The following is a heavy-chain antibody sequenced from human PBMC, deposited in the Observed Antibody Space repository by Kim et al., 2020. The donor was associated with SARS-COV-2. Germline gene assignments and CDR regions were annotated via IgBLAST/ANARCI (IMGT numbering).Heavy chain of an antibody. Sequence: SAIRSSGGSTYYADSEKGRYTISRDNSKNTLYLQMNSLRAEDTAVYYCAKDLGSTIFGVVISLVGPFDYWGQGTLVTVSS. V-gene: IGHV3-23*01. CDR3: AKDLGSTIFGVVISLVGPFDY. CDR2: IRSSGGST. D-gene: IGHD3-3*01. J-gene: IGHJ4*02.